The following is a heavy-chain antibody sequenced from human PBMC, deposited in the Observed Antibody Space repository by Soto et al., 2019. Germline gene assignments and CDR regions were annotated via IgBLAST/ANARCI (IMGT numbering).Heavy chain of an antibody. CDR3: ARAAMLTFGGVILGYFDL. V-gene: IGHV1-69*12. CDR1: GGTFSSYA. D-gene: IGHD3-16*02. J-gene: IGHJ2*01. CDR2: IIPIFGTA. Sequence: QVQLVQSGAEVKKPGSSVKVSCKASGGTFSSYAISWVRQAPGQGLEWMGGIIPIFGTANYAQKFQGRVTITADESTSTDYMELSSLRSEDTAVYYCARAAMLTFGGVILGYFDLWGRGTLVTVSS.